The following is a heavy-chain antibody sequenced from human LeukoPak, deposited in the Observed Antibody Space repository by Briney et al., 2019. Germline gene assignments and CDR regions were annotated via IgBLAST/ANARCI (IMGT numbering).Heavy chain of an antibody. J-gene: IGHJ4*02. D-gene: IGHD2-8*01. CDR2: ISAQNGNT. V-gene: IGHV1-18*01. CDR3: ARESNGGHGFDY. CDR1: GYTLTELS. Sequence: ASVKVSCKVSGYTLTELSMHWVRQAPGQGLEWMGWISAQNGNTNYMQQFLGRVTMTRDTSASTAYMELRSLKSDDTAVYYCARESNGGHGFDYWGQGTPVTVAS.